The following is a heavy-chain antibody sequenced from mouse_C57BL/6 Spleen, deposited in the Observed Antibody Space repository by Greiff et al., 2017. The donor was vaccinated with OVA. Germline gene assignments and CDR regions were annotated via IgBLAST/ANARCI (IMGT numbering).Heavy chain of an antibody. J-gene: IGHJ1*03. Sequence: QVQLQQPGAELVKPGASVKLSCKASGYTFTSYWMQWVKQRPGQGLEWIGEIDSSDSYTNYNQKFKGKATLTVDTSSSTAYMQLSSLTSEDSAVYYCAGLRRNWYFDVWGTGTTVTVSS. CDR2: IDSSDSYT. V-gene: IGHV1-50*01. CDR3: AGLRRNWYFDV. D-gene: IGHD2-4*01. CDR1: GYTFTSYW.